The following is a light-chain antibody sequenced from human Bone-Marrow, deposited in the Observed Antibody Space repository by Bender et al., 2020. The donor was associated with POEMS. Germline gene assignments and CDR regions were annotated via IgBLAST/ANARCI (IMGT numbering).Light chain of an antibody. V-gene: IGLV3-1*01. J-gene: IGLJ3*02. Sequence: SYELTQPPSVSVSPGQTASISCSGDKLGDKYAWGYQQKPGQSPVLVIYQGTKRPSGVPDRFSGSKSDNTASLTISGLRAEDDADYYCGSYTSSSTWVFGGGTRLTVL. CDR3: GSYTSSSTWV. CDR2: QGT. CDR1: KLGDKY.